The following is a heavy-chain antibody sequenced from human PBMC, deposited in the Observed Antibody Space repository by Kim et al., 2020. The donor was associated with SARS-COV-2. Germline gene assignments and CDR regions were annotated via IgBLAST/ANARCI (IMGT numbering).Heavy chain of an antibody. D-gene: IGHD6-13*01. Sequence: GSLRLSCAASGFTFSDYYMSWIRQAPGKGLEWVSYISSSSTYTNYADSVKGRFTISRDNAENSLYLQMNSLRAEDTAIYYCARRGSSWYSQIDYWGQGTLVTVSS. CDR3: ARRGSSWYSQIDY. CDR1: GFTFSDYY. CDR2: ISSSSTYT. J-gene: IGHJ4*02. V-gene: IGHV3-11*03.